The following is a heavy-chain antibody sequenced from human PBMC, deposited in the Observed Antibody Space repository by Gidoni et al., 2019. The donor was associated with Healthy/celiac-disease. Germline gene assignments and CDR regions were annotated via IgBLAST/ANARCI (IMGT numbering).Heavy chain of an antibody. CDR1: GSSFTSYW. CDR3: ARRSRYCSSTSCPTYYFDY. Sequence: EVQLVQSGAEVKKPGESLRISCTGSGSSFTSYWISWVRQMPGKGLEWMGRIDPSDSYTNYSPSFQGHVTISADKSISTAYLQWSSLKASDTAMYYCARRSRYCSSTSCPTYYFDYWGQGTLVTVSS. CDR2: IDPSDSYT. D-gene: IGHD2-2*01. V-gene: IGHV5-10-1*03. J-gene: IGHJ4*02.